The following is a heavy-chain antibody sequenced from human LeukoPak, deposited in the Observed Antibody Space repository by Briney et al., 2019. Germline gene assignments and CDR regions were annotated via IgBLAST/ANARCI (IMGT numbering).Heavy chain of an antibody. J-gene: IGHJ3*01. CDR1: GSSVSPSVMY. CDR3: VRSGWYSKNWLDAFDL. V-gene: IGHV2-70*11. D-gene: IGHD6-19*01. Sequence: SGPALVKPTQTLTLTCKFSGSSVSPSVMYVSWIRQPQGKALEWLARIDRDDDKYYSTSMKTRLTIPKDTSKDQVVLTMTNMDPVDSAKYFCVRSGWYSKNWLDAFDLWGQGTLVTVSS. CDR2: IDRDDDK.